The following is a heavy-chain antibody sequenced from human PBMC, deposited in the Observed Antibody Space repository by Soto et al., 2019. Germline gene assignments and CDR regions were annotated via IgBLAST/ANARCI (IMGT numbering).Heavy chain of an antibody. J-gene: IGHJ6*02. CDR2: IYPGDSDN. Sequence: GWSLKISSNGSLYSFTSYRIGSGPQLPGKGVEWMGIIYPGDSDNRYSPSFQGQVSISADKNISTAYLQWSSLKASDTAMYYCARQSTYYYGMDVWGQGTTVTVSS. CDR1: LYSFTSYR. V-gene: IGHV5-51*01. CDR3: ARQSTYYYGMDV.